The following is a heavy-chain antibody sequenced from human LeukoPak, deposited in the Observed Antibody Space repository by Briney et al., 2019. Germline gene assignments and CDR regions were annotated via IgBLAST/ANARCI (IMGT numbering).Heavy chain of an antibody. Sequence: SETLSLTCTVSGGSISSYYWSWIRQPPGKGLEWIGYIYYSGTTNYNPSLKSRVTISVDTSKNQFSLKLSSVTAADTAVYYCAIPDYYGSGSYYPPFDYWGQGTLVTVSS. CDR2: IYYSGTT. V-gene: IGHV4-59*08. CDR1: GGSISSYY. D-gene: IGHD3-10*01. J-gene: IGHJ4*02. CDR3: AIPDYYGSGSYYPPFDY.